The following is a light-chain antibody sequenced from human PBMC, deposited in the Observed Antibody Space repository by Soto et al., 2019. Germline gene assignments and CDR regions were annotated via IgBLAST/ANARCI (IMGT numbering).Light chain of an antibody. J-gene: IGLJ2*01. CDR1: SSNIGSNT. CDR2: SNN. CDR3: AAWDDSLNGVV. Sequence: QSVLTQPPSASGTPRQRVTISCSGSSSNIGSNTVNWYQQLPGTAPKLLIYSNNQRPSGVPDRFSGSKSGTSASLAISGLQSEDEADYYCAAWDDSLNGVVFGGGPKLTVL. V-gene: IGLV1-44*01.